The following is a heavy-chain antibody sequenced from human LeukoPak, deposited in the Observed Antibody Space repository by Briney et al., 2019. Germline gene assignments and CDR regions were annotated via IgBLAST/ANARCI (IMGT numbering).Heavy chain of an antibody. Sequence: GGSLRLSCVASGFTFGDSAIHWVRQTSGKGLEWVGRIKAKSYEYATLYTVSVRGRFTISRDDAQNTAYLHMASLKTEDTGTYFCARHGEIVGTKQPLLFQHWGQGTLVTVSS. D-gene: IGHD2-15*01. V-gene: IGHV3-73*01. CDR3: ARHGEIVGTKQPLLFQH. CDR2: IKAKSYEYAT. J-gene: IGHJ1*01. CDR1: GFTFGDSA.